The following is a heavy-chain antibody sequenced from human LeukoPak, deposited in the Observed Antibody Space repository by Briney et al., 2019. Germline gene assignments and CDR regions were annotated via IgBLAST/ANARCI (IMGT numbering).Heavy chain of an antibody. Sequence: PGGSLRLSCAASGFTFSSYAMSWVRQAPGKGLEWVGRIKSKTDGGTTDYAAPVKGRFTISRDDSKNTLYLQMNSLKTEDTAVYYCTTGSGSSGWLPYYYYYGMDVWGQGTTVTVSS. CDR1: GFTFSSYA. CDR3: TTGSGSSGWLPYYYYYGMDV. J-gene: IGHJ6*02. CDR2: IKSKTDGGTT. V-gene: IGHV3-15*01. D-gene: IGHD6-19*01.